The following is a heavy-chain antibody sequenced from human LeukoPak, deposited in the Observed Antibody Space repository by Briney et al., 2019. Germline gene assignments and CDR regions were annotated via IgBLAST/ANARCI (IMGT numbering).Heavy chain of an antibody. Sequence: SQTLSLTCTVSGGSISSSSFYWGWIRQAPGKGLEWVVSVYYSGTTYYNPSLKSRVTISADTSKKRFSLKLSSVTAADTAVYYCARAPSSLLRWSWFDPWGQGTLVTVSS. CDR2: VYYSGTT. J-gene: IGHJ5*02. CDR1: GGSISSSSFY. D-gene: IGHD1-1*01. V-gene: IGHV4-39*02. CDR3: ARAPSSLLRWSWFDP.